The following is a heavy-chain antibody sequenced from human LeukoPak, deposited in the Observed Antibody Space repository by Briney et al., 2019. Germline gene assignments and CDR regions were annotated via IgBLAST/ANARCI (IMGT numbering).Heavy chain of an antibody. CDR2: IYYTGST. J-gene: IGHJ6*02. Sequence: KPSETLSLTCTVSGDSISSGGHYWSWIRQHPGKGLEWIGYIYYTGSTYYNPSLKSRVTISVDKSKILFSLKLSSVTAADTAIYYRARDRVVGDRTGNVDVWGQGTTVTVSS. CDR3: ARDRVVGDRTGNVDV. D-gene: IGHD3-3*01. V-gene: IGHV4-31*03. CDR1: GDSISSGGHY.